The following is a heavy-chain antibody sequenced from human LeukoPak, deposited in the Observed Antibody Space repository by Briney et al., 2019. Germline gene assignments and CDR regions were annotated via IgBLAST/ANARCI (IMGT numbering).Heavy chain of an antibody. Sequence: GGSLRLSYASSEFITSSNYISWLHQAPKNRLELVSIIHSDCNTNYADSVKGRFTISSDNSKNTLYLQMNSLKAAAPAVYYCARDMVYGSGLYYFDYWGQGTLVTVSS. D-gene: IGHD3-10*01. CDR3: ARDMVYGSGLYYFDY. V-gene: IGHV3-53*01. CDR1: EFITSSNY. CDR2: IHSDCNT. J-gene: IGHJ4*02.